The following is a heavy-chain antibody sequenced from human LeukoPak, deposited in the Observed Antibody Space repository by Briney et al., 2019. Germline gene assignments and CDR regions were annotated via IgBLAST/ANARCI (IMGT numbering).Heavy chain of an antibody. Sequence: SETLSLTCTVSGVSISSGVYYGSWIRQPAGKGLEGIGRISSSGTTNYNPSLKRRVTISVDTPKNQYSLKLSSVTAADTAVYYCARQTASALFTLPGGQGTLVTAAS. V-gene: IGHV4-61*02. J-gene: IGHJ4*02. CDR1: GVSISSGVYY. CDR2: ISSSGTT. CDR3: ARQTASALFTLP. D-gene: IGHD1-14*01.